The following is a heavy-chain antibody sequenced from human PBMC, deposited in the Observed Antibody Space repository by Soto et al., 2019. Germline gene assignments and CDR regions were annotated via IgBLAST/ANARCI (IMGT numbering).Heavy chain of an antibody. CDR3: ARGDDFFGMDV. J-gene: IGHJ6*02. D-gene: IGHD3-3*01. CDR1: GGTFISYA. V-gene: IGHV1-69*13. Sequence: ASVKVSCKASGGTFISYAISWVRQAPGQGLGWMGGIIPIFGTANYAQKFQGRVTITADESTSTAYMELSSLRSEDTAVYYCARGDDFFGMDVWGQGTTVTVSS. CDR2: IIPIFGTA.